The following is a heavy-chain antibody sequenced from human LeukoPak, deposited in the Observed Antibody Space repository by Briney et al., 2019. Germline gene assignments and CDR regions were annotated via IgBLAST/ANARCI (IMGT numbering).Heavy chain of an antibody. D-gene: IGHD5-24*01. V-gene: IGHV1-69*05. CDR3: ASDHLQYSEGNWFDP. Sequence: SVKVSCKASGGTFSSYAISWVRQAPGQGVEWMGRIIPIFGTANYAQKFQGRVTITTHESTSTAYMELSSLRSEYTAVYYCASDHLQYSEGNWFDPWGQGTLVTVSS. CDR2: IIPIFGTA. J-gene: IGHJ5*02. CDR1: GGTFSSYA.